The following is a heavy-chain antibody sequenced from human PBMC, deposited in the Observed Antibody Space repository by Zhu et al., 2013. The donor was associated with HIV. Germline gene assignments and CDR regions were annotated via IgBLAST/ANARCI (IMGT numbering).Heavy chain of an antibody. Sequence: QVQLVQSGAEVKKPGASVKVSCKASGYTFTSNYMHWVRQAPGQGLEWMGIINPSGGSTSYAQKFQGRVTMTRDTSTSTVYMELSSLRSEDTAVYYCARKGSGHDAFDIWGRGTLVTVSS. V-gene: IGHV1-46*01. J-gene: IGHJ2*01. D-gene: IGHD2-15*01. CDR2: INPSGGST. CDR3: ARKGSGHDAFDI. CDR1: GYTFTSNY.